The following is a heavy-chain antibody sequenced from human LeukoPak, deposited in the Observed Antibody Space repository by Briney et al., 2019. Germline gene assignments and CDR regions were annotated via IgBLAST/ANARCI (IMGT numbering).Heavy chain of an antibody. V-gene: IGHV1-2*02. Sequence: SVQVSCQASGYTFTGYYMHWVRQAPGQGLEWMGWINPNSGGTNYAQKFQGRVTMTRDTSISTAYLELSRLRSDDTAVYYCARRRVAGTRYFRERVYDAFDIWGQGTMVTVSS. J-gene: IGHJ3*02. CDR2: INPNSGGT. CDR1: GYTFTGYY. CDR3: ARRRVAGTRYFRERVYDAFDI. D-gene: IGHD6-19*01.